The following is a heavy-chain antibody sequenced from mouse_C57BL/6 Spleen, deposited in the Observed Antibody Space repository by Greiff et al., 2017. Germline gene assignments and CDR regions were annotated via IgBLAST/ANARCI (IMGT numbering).Heavy chain of an antibody. J-gene: IGHJ4*01. CDR3: AIYYGSSFYYAMDY. CDR2: INPNNGDT. D-gene: IGHD1-1*01. V-gene: IGHV1-22*01. Sequence: VQLQQSGPELVKPGASVKMSCKASGYTFTDYNMHWVKQSHGKSLEWIGYINPNNGDTSYNQKFKGKATLTVNKSSSTAYMELRSLASEDSAVYYCAIYYGSSFYYAMDYWGQGTSVTVSS. CDR1: GYTFTDYN.